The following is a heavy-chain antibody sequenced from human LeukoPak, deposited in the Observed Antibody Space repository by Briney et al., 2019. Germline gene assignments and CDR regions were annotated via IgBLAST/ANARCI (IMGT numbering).Heavy chain of an antibody. V-gene: IGHV3-23*01. CDR1: GFTFSSYG. Sequence: GGSLRLSCAASGFTFSSYGMSWVRQAPGKGLEWVSAISGSGGSTYYADSVKGRFTISRDNSKNTLYLQMNSLRAEDTAVYYCAKDLYYYGSGPFDYWGQGTLVTVSS. D-gene: IGHD3-10*01. J-gene: IGHJ4*02. CDR2: ISGSGGST. CDR3: AKDLYYYGSGPFDY.